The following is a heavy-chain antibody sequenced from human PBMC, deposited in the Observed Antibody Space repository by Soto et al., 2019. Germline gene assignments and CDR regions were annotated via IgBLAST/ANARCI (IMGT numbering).Heavy chain of an antibody. J-gene: IGHJ6*02. CDR2: IYYSGST. D-gene: IGHD3-9*01. Sequence: SETLSLTCTVSGGSISSSSYYWGWIRQPPGKGLEWIGSIYYSGSTYYNPSLKSQVTISVDTSKNQFSLKLSSVTAADTAVYYCANDSGYYDILTGYLNYYGMDVWGQGTTVTVSS. V-gene: IGHV4-39*01. CDR1: GGSISSSSYY. CDR3: ANDSGYYDILTGYLNYYGMDV.